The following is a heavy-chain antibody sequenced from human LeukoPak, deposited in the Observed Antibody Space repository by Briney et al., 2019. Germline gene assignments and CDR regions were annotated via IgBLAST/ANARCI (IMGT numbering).Heavy chain of an antibody. D-gene: IGHD6-6*01. Sequence: GGSLRLSCTASGFTFGDYAMSWVRQAPGKGLEWVSSISSSSSYIYYADSVKGRFTISRDYAKNTLYLQMNSPRAEDTAVYYCARGGVYSTSAVDYWGQGTLVTVSS. CDR1: GFTFGDYA. CDR3: ARGGVYSTSAVDY. CDR2: ISSSSSYI. J-gene: IGHJ4*02. V-gene: IGHV3-21*01.